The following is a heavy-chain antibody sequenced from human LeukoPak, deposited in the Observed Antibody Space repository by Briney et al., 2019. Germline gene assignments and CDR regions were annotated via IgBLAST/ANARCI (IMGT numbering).Heavy chain of an antibody. Sequence: GGSLRLSCAASGFTFSSYAMSWVRQAPGKGLEWVSAISGSGGSTYYADSVKGRFTISRDNAKNSLYLQMNSLRAEDTAVYYCARDQDGCSGGSCFQYYYYYMDVWGKGTTVTVSS. CDR3: ARDQDGCSGGSCFQYYYYYMDV. D-gene: IGHD2-15*01. V-gene: IGHV3-23*01. CDR2: ISGSGGST. J-gene: IGHJ6*03. CDR1: GFTFSSYA.